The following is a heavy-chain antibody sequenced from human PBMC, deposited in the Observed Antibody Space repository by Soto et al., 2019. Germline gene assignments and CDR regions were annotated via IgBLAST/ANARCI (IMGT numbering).Heavy chain of an antibody. CDR2: INYGGTT. V-gene: IGHV4-39*01. D-gene: IGHD1-26*01. J-gene: IGHJ4*02. CDR1: GDSITGENW. CDR3: ARQRGLGKWYFDY. Sequence: QLQLQESGPGLVKPSETLSLTCAVSGDSITGENWWTWVRQPPGKGLEWIGSINYGGTTYYNPSLKTRVTMSVDTSNNQFFLTLRSVTAADTAVFYCARQRGLGKWYFDYWGQGTLVTVSS.